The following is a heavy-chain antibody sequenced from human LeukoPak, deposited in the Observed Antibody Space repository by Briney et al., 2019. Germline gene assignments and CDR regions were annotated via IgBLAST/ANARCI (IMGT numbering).Heavy chain of an antibody. CDR3: ARGYDFWSGSSYGMDV. J-gene: IGHJ6*02. CDR1: RGSISSDDHY. Sequence: SQTLSLTCTVSRGSISSDDHYWSWIRLHPGKGLEWIGYIYYSGSTYYNPSLKSRATISVDTSKKQFSLKLSSLTAADTAVYYCARGYDFWSGSSYGMDVWGQGTTVTVSS. CDR2: IYYSGST. D-gene: IGHD3-3*01. V-gene: IGHV4-31*03.